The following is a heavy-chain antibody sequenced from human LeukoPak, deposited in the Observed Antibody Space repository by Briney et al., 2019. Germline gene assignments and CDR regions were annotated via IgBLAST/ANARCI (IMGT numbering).Heavy chain of an antibody. Sequence: GGSLRLSCAASGFTFSSYAMHWVRQAPGKGLERVSAIIGSGDRTYHLDSVKGRFTVSRDNSKNTLYLQMNSLRAEDTAVYYCARDRGVRGVPRKYNWFDPWGQGTLVTVSS. V-gene: IGHV3-23*01. D-gene: IGHD3-10*01. CDR2: IIGSGDRT. CDR1: GFTFSSYA. CDR3: ARDRGVRGVPRKYNWFDP. J-gene: IGHJ5*02.